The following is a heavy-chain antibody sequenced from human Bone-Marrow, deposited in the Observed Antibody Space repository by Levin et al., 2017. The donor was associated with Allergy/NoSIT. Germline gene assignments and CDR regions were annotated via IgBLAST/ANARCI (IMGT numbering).Heavy chain of an antibody. V-gene: IGHV3-33*01. Sequence: PGGSLRLSCAASGFTFSSYGMHWVRQAPGKGLEWVAVIWYDGSNKYYADSVKGRFTISRDNSKNTLYLQMNSLRAEDTAVYYCARAAMDLAVAGSTLDYFDYWGQGTLVTVSS. CDR1: GFTFSSYG. J-gene: IGHJ4*02. CDR3: ARAAMDLAVAGSTLDYFDY. CDR2: IWYDGSNK. D-gene: IGHD6-19*01.